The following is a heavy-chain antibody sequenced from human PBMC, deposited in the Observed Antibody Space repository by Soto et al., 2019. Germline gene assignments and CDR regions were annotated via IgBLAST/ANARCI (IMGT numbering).Heavy chain of an antibody. CDR3: ASLIAAAGPPHSPRYYYGMDV. CDR1: GGTLSSYA. CDR2: IIPIFGTA. Sequence: QVQLVQSGAAVKKPGSSVKVSCKASGGTLSSYAISWVRQAPGQGLEWMGGIIPIFGTADYAQKFQGRVTITADESTSTAYMELSSLRSEDTAVYYCASLIAAAGPPHSPRYYYGMDVWGQGTTVTVSS. J-gene: IGHJ6*02. D-gene: IGHD6-13*01. V-gene: IGHV1-69*12.